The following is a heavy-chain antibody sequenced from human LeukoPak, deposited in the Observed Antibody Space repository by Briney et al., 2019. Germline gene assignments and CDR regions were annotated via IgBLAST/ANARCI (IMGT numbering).Heavy chain of an antibody. D-gene: IGHD6-6*01. CDR3: ARSGRLAMYSSSSAPDY. CDR1: GFTSSRYE. CDR2: TARSGGDI. V-gene: IGHV3-48*03. Sequence: GGSLRLSCVVSGFTSSRYEMHWVRQAPGKGLEWVSYTARSGGDIHYAPSVRGRFTISSDTAENSVFLQMNNLRAEDTAVYYCARSGRLAMYSSSSAPDYWGQGTLVTVSS. J-gene: IGHJ4*02.